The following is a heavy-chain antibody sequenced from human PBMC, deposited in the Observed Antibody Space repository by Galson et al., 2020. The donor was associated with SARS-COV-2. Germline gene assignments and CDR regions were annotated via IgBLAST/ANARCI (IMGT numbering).Heavy chain of an antibody. CDR3: ARDRQEVAAPGNPTYYYGMDV. CDR2: ISSSGSDT. J-gene: IGHJ6*02. CDR1: GFTFSDYY. V-gene: IGHV3-11*06. D-gene: IGHD6-13*01. Sequence: GGSLRLSCAASGFTFSDYYLSWVRQAPGKGLEWISYISSSGSDTNYADSVKGRFTISRDNAKNSLYLQMNSLRAEDTALYYCARDRQEVAAPGNPTYYYGMDVWGQGTTVAVSS.